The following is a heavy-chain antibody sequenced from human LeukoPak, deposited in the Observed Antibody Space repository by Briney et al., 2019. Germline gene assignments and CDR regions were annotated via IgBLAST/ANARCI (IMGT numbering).Heavy chain of an antibody. Sequence: TGGSLRLSCAASGFAFSNYEMNWVRQAPGKGLEWVSAISGSGGSTYYADSVKGRFTISRDNSKNTLYLQMNSLRAEDTAVYYCAKASYGGPDAFHIWGQGTMVTVSS. V-gene: IGHV3-23*01. CDR3: AKASYGGPDAFHI. D-gene: IGHD3-16*01. J-gene: IGHJ3*02. CDR2: ISGSGGST. CDR1: GFAFSNYE.